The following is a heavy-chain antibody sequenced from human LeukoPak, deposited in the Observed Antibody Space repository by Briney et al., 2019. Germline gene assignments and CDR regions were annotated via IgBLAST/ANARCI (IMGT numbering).Heavy chain of an antibody. CDR1: GGSISSYY. CDR3: ARDRGGYTYSHDY. Sequence: SETLSLTCTVSGGSISSYYWSWIRQPPGKGLEWIGSIYYSGSTNYNPSLKSRVTISMDKSKNQLSLKLNFVTAADTAVYYCARDRGGYTYSHDYWGQGTLVTVFS. D-gene: IGHD5-18*01. V-gene: IGHV4-59*12. CDR2: IYYSGST. J-gene: IGHJ4*02.